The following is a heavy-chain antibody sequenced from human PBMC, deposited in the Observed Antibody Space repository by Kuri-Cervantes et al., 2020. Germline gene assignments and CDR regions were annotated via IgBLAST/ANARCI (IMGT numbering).Heavy chain of an antibody. Sequence: GESLKISCAASGFTFRSYGMSWVRQAPGKGLEWVSDISGSGGSTKYADSVKGRFTISRDNSKNTLYLQMNSLRAEDTAIYYCTKERLAFDIWGQGTMVTVSS. V-gene: IGHV3-23*01. D-gene: IGHD3-16*01. J-gene: IGHJ3*02. CDR3: TKERLAFDI. CDR2: ISGSGGST. CDR1: GFTFRSYG.